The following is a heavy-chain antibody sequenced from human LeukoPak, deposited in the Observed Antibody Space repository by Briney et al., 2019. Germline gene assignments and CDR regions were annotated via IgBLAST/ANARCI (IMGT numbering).Heavy chain of an antibody. CDR3: ARGRGYSGYLGAVNY. J-gene: IGHJ4*02. CDR2: INHSGST. CDR1: GGSFSGYY. D-gene: IGHD5-12*01. V-gene: IGHV4-34*01. Sequence: PSETLSLTCAVYGGSFSGYYWSWIRQPPGKGLEWIGEINHSGSTSYNPSLKSRVTISVDTSKNQFSLKLSSVTAADTAVYYCARGRGYSGYLGAVNYWGQGTLVTVSS.